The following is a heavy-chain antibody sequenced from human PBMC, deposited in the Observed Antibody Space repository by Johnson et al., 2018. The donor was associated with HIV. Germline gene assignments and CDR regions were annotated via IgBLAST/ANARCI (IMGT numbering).Heavy chain of an antibody. CDR3: AKGYSSSWYLDVFDL. CDR2: INWNGGTT. CDR1: GFTFNNYV. J-gene: IGHJ3*01. D-gene: IGHD6-13*01. V-gene: IGHV3-20*04. Sequence: VQLVESGGGLVQPGGSLRLSCAASGFTFNNYVMTWVRQAPGKGLEWVSGINWNGGTTSYADSVKGRFTISRDNAKKSLYLQMNSLRAEDTALYYCAKGYSSSWYLDVFDLWGQGTMVTVSS.